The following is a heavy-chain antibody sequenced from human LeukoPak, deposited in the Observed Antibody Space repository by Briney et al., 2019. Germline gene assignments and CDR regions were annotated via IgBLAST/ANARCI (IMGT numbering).Heavy chain of an antibody. V-gene: IGHV4-31*03. CDR2: IYYSGST. J-gene: IGHJ5*02. D-gene: IGHD3-3*01. CDR3: ARDGSGFTFFGPRPENWFDP. CDR1: GGSISSGGYY. Sequence: PSETLSLTCTVSGGSISSGGYYWSWIRQHPGKGLEWIGYIYYSGSTYYNPSLKSRVTISVDTSKNQFSLKLSSVTAADTAVYYWARDGSGFTFFGPRPENWFDPWGKGTLVTVSS.